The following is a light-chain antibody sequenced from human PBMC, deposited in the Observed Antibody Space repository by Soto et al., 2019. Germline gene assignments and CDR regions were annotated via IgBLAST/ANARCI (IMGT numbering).Light chain of an antibody. CDR1: VSVSNY. CDR2: DSS. CDR3: QQRANWPIT. J-gene: IGKJ5*01. V-gene: IGKV3-11*01. Sequence: EIFLTQSPATLSLSPGERATLSCRASVSVSNYIAWYQQKPGQPPRLLIYDSSIPAPCIPARFSGSGDATDFTLTISSLESEDFAVYFCQQRANWPITFGQGTRLEIK.